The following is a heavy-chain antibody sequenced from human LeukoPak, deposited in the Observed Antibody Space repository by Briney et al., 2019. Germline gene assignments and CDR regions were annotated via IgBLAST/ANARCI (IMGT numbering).Heavy chain of an antibody. J-gene: IGHJ4*02. D-gene: IGHD6-13*01. CDR2: IYYSGST. Sequence: SETLSLTCTVSGDSISSSSYYWGWIRQPPGKGLEWIGSIYYSGSTYYNPSLKSRVTISVDTSKNQFSLKLSSVTAADTAVYYSARQWGIAAAGTWRPGTLVTVSS. V-gene: IGHV4-39*01. CDR3: ARQWGIAAAGT. CDR1: GDSISSSSYY.